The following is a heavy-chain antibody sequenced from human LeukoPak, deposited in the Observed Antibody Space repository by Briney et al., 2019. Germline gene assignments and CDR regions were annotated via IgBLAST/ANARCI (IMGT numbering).Heavy chain of an antibody. J-gene: IGHJ3*02. D-gene: IGHD5-12*01. CDR3: ASGYSGYALDAFDI. CDR1: GYTFTGYY. V-gene: IGHV1-2*06. Sequence: ASVKVSCKASGYTFTGYYMHWVRQAPGQGLEWMGRINPNSGGTNYAQKFQGRGTMTRETSISTAYMELSRLRSDDTAVYSCASGYSGYALDAFDIWGQGTMVTVSS. CDR2: INPNSGGT.